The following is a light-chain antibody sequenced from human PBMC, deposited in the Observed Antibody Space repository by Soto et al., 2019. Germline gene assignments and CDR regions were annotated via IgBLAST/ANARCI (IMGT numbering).Light chain of an antibody. CDR2: DAS. CDR3: QQYDNLPPIT. V-gene: IGKV3-11*01. CDR1: QSVSSY. Sequence: EIVLTQSPATLSLSPGEIATLSCSASQSVSSYLAWYQQKPGQAPRLLIYDASNRATGIPARFSGSGSGTDFTLTISSLEPEDFAIYYCQQYDNLPPITFGQGTRLEIK. J-gene: IGKJ5*01.